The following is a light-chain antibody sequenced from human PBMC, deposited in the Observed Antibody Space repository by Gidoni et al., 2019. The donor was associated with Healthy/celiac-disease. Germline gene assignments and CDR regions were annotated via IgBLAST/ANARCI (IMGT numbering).Light chain of an antibody. CDR3: QQSYSTPYT. CDR2: AAS. J-gene: IGKJ2*01. CDR1: QSISSY. V-gene: IGKV1-39*01. Sequence: DIQMTQSPSSLSASVGDRVTITFLASQSISSYLNWYQQKPGKAPNLLIDAASSLQSGVPSRFSGSGSGTDFTLTISSLQPEDFATYYCQQSYSTPYTFGQGTKLEIK.